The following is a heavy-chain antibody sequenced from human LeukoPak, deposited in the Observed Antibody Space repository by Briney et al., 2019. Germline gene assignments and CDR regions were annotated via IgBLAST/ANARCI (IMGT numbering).Heavy chain of an antibody. CDR1: GGSISSYY. CDR2: IYYSGST. V-gene: IGHV4-59*12. CDR3: ARGRGSYTGYYYYYMDV. J-gene: IGHJ6*03. Sequence: SETLSLTCTVSGGSISSYYWSWIRQPPGKGLEWIGYIYYSGSTNYNPSLKSRVTISVDTSKNQFSLKLSSVTAADTAVYYCARGRGSYTGYYYYYMDVWGKGTTVTVSS. D-gene: IGHD1-26*01.